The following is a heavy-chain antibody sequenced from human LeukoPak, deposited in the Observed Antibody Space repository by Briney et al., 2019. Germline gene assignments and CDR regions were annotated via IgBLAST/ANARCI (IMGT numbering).Heavy chain of an antibody. Sequence: ASVKVSCKASGYAFTNYGISWVRQAPGQGLESMGWINPNIGDTNYAQKFQGRVTMTRDTSSSTAYMELSRLRSDDTAVYYCARAGHNSDSGGYDYWGQGTLVTVSS. CDR1: GYAFTNYG. CDR3: ARAGHNSDSGGYDY. CDR2: INPNIGDT. V-gene: IGHV1-2*02. D-gene: IGHD3-22*01. J-gene: IGHJ4*02.